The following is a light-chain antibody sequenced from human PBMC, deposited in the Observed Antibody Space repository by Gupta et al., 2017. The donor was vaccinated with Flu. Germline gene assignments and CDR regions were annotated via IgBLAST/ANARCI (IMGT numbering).Light chain of an antibody. Sequence: QTVVTQQPPSTLSPGGTVPPTRASNAGAVTSGYYANWFQQKPGQAPRALFYETDKKPAGTPARFAGFLLGGKAALTLSAVQPEDEAEYFCLLFYNYDWVFGGGTKLTVL. CDR3: LLFYNYDWV. J-gene: IGLJ3*02. CDR1: AGAVTSGYY. CDR2: ETD. V-gene: IGLV7-43*01.